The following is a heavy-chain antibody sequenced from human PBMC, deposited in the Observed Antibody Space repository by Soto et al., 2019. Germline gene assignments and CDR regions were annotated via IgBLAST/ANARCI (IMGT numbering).Heavy chain of an antibody. CDR2: IYYSGST. V-gene: IGHV4-59*01. D-gene: IGHD2-21*02. Sequence: QVQLQESGPGLVKPSETLSLTCTVSGGSISSYYWSWIRQPPGKELEWIGYIYYSGSTNYNPSLKSRVTISVDTSKNQFSLKLSSVTAADTAVYYCARGSGYCGGDCHSVWGQGTLVTVSS. CDR1: GGSISSYY. J-gene: IGHJ4*02. CDR3: ARGSGYCGGDCHSV.